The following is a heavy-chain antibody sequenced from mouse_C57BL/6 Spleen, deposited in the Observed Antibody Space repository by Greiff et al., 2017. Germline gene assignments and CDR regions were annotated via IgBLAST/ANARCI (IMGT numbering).Heavy chain of an antibody. CDR2: IDPSDSYT. CDR1: GYTFTSYW. CDR3: ARRIYDGYYDAMDY. Sequence: QVQLQQPGAELVRPGTSVKLSCKASGYTFTSYWMHWVKQRPGQGLEWIGVIDPSDSYTNYNQKFKGKATLTVDTSSSTAYMQLSSLTSEDSAVYYCARRIYDGYYDAMDYWGKGTSVTVSS. D-gene: IGHD2-3*01. V-gene: IGHV1-59*01. J-gene: IGHJ4*01.